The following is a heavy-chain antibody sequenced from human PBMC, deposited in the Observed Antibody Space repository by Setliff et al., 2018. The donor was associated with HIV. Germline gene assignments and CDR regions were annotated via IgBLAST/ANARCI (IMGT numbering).Heavy chain of an antibody. Sequence: PGGSLRLSCAASGFTFSGFGMNWVRQAPGGGLEWVAVISYDGSNKYYADSVKGRFTMTTDTSTTTAYMDLRSLRSDDTAVYYCARGLPADGYAFDLWGQGTIVTVSS. CDR2: ISYDGSNK. CDR1: GFTFSGFG. D-gene: IGHD6-13*01. J-gene: IGHJ3*01. V-gene: IGHV3-30*03. CDR3: ARGLPADGYAFDL.